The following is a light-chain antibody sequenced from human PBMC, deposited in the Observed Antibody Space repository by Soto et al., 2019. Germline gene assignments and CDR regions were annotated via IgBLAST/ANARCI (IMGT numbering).Light chain of an antibody. CDR1: SSDVGGYNF. V-gene: IGLV2-14*03. CDR3: TSYTSSITYV. J-gene: IGLJ1*01. Sequence: QSALTKPASVSGSPGQSITISCNGTSSDVGGYNFVSWYQHHPGKAPKLIIYDVTNRPSGISNRFSGSKSGNTASLTISGLQAEDEADYYCTSYTSSITYVFGTGTKVTVL. CDR2: DVT.